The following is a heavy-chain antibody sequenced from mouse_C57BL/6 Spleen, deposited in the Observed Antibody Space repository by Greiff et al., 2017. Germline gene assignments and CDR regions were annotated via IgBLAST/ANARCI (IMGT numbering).Heavy chain of an antibody. D-gene: IGHD2-2*01. V-gene: IGHV1-9*01. CDR3: ARDGVWLRYDFDY. Sequence: QVQLQQSGAELMKPGASVKLSCKATGYTFTGYWIEWVKQRPGHGLEWIGEILPGSGSTNYNKKFKGKATFTADKSSNTAYMQLNSLTTEDSAIYYCARDGVWLRYDFDYWGQGTTLTVSS. CDR1: GYTFTGYW. CDR2: ILPGSGST. J-gene: IGHJ2*01.